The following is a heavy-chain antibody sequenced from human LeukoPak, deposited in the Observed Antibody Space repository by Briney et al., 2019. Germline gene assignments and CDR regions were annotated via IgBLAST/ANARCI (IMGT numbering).Heavy chain of an antibody. CDR3: ARHPSLSSGWYAYFDY. D-gene: IGHD6-19*01. V-gene: IGHV4-34*01. Sequence: SETLSLTCAVYGGSFSGYYWSWIRQPPGKGLEWIGEINHSGSTNYNPSLKSRVTISVDTSKNQFSLKLSSVTAADTAVYYCARHPSLSSGWYAYFDYWGQGTLVTVSS. CDR2: INHSGST. CDR1: GGSFSGYY. J-gene: IGHJ4*02.